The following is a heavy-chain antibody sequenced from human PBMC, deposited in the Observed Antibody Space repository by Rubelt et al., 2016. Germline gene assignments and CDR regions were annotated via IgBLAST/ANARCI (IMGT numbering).Heavy chain of an antibody. D-gene: IGHD3-22*01. CDR1: GFTFSSYA. Sequence: GQPGRSLRLSCAASGFTFSSYAMHWVRQAPGKGLEWVAVISYDGSNKYYADSVKGRFTISRDNSKNTLYLQMNSLRAEDTAVYYCAKLIVVSLGTSSDYWGQGTLVTVSS. CDR3: AKLIVVSLGTSSDY. V-gene: IGHV3-30*04. J-gene: IGHJ4*02. CDR2: ISYDGSNK.